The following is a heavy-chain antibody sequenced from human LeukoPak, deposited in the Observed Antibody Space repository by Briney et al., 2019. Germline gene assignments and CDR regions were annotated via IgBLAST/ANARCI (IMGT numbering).Heavy chain of an antibody. CDR1: GFTFDDYA. J-gene: IGHJ4*02. Sequence: PGRSLRLSCAASGFTFDDYAMHWVRQVPGKGLEWVSGISWNSGSIDYTDSVKGRFTISRDNAKNSLYLQMNSLRAEDTALYYCAKDQRGYSSHFDYWGQGTLVTVSS. CDR2: ISWNSGSI. V-gene: IGHV3-9*01. CDR3: AKDQRGYSSHFDY. D-gene: IGHD5-18*01.